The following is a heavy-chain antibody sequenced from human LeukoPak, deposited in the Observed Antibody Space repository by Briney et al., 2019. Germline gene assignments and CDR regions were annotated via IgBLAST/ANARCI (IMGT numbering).Heavy chain of an antibody. Sequence: ASVKVSCKASGYTFTGYYMHWVRQAPGQGLEWMGWINPNSGGTNYAQKFQGRVTMTRDTSISTAYMELSRLRSDDTAVYYCARDSYGSGSPNLDFDYWGQGTLVTVSS. V-gene: IGHV1-2*02. D-gene: IGHD3-10*01. J-gene: IGHJ4*02. CDR2: INPNSGGT. CDR1: GYTFTGYY. CDR3: ARDSYGSGSPNLDFDY.